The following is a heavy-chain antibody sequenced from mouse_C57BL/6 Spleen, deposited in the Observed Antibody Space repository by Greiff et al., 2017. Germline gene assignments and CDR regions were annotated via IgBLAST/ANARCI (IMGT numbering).Heavy chain of an antibody. CDR2: FSDGGSYT. J-gene: IGHJ4*01. D-gene: IGHD1-1*01. V-gene: IGHV5-4*01. CDR3: ARFITSVVATDYYAMDY. Sequence: EVQGVESGGGLVKPGGSLKLSCAASGFTFSSYAMSWVRQTSPKKLVWVVTFSDGGSYTYYPDNVKGRFTISRDTAKNNLYLQMSHLKSEDTAMYYCARFITSVVATDYYAMDYWGQGTSVTVSS. CDR1: GFTFSSYA.